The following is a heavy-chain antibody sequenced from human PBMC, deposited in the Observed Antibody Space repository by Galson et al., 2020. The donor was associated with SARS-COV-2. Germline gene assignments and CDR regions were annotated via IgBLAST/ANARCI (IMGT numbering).Heavy chain of an antibody. D-gene: IGHD1-26*01. CDR3: TTGSGSYYGVRYNSVAFDI. CDR1: GFTFSNAW. V-gene: IGHV3-15*01. J-gene: IGHJ3*02. Sequence: GGSLRLSCAASGFTFSNAWMSWVRQAPGKGLEWVGRIKSKTDGGTTDYAAPVKGRFTISRDDSKNTLYLQMNSLKTEDTAVYYCTTGSGSYYGVRYNSVAFDIWGQGTMVTVSS. CDR2: IKSKTDGGTT.